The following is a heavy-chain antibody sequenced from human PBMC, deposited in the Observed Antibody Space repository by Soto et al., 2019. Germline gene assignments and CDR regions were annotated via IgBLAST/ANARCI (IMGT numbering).Heavy chain of an antibody. Sequence: QVQLVQSGADVKKPGASVRVSCKTSDYTFTHYGISWVRQAPGQGLEWMGWISGNKGNTNYAQNVQGRVTMTTDTSTSTAYMELRSLRSDDTAVYYCARGGGYLDYWGQGALVTVSS. J-gene: IGHJ4*02. D-gene: IGHD3-10*01. CDR1: DYTFTHYG. V-gene: IGHV1-18*01. CDR2: ISGNKGNT. CDR3: ARGGGYLDY.